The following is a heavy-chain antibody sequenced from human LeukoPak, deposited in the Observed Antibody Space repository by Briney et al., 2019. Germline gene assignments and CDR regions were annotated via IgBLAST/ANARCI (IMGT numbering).Heavy chain of an antibody. V-gene: IGHV3-72*01. J-gene: IGHJ4*02. Sequence: PGSSLRLSCAASGFTFSDHYIDWVRQAPGKGLEWVGRARNRGNGYATQYAASVKGRFTFSRDDSENTVYLQMNSLKTEDTAVYFCARIMRVDYGTYYFDYWGQGTLVTVSS. CDR1: GFTFSDHY. CDR3: ARIMRVDYGTYYFDY. D-gene: IGHD4/OR15-4a*01. CDR2: ARNRGNGYAT.